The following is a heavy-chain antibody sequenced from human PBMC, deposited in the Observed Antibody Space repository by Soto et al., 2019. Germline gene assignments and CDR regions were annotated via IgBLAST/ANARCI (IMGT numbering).Heavy chain of an antibody. CDR3: ARENVDTAMAQPFDY. CDR2: IYYSGST. Sequence: SETLSLTCTXXXGSXSSGXXXXXXXXXXXGKGLEWIGYIYYSGSTNYTPSLKSRVTISVDTSKNQFSLKLSSVTAADTAVYYCARENVDTAMAQPFDYWGQGTLVTVX. D-gene: IGHD5-18*01. CDR1: XGSXSSGXXX. J-gene: IGHJ4*02. V-gene: IGHV4-61*01.